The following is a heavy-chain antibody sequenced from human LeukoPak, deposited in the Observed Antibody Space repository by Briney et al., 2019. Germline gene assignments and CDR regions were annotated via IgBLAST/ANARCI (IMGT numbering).Heavy chain of an antibody. J-gene: IGHJ4*02. CDR2: IIPVLGIA. Sequence: PEASVKVSCKASGGTFSSYAISWVRQAPGQGLEWMGRIIPVLGIANYAQKFQGRVTITADKSTSTAYMELSSLRSEDTAVYYCARVSGWDRTGGPEYWGQGTLVTVSS. D-gene: IGHD1-26*01. V-gene: IGHV1-69*04. CDR1: GGTFSSYA. CDR3: ARVSGWDRTGGPEY.